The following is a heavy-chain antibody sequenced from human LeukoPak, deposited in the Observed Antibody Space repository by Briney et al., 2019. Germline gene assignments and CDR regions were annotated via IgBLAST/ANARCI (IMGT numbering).Heavy chain of an antibody. Sequence: ASVKVSCKASGYSFTGYYMFWVRQAPGQGHEWMGWINPNSGGTNYAQRFQGRVTMTRDTSISTAYMELSRLRSDDTAVYYCATDFYYGSGNYPDYWGQGTPVTVSS. CDR1: GYSFTGYY. D-gene: IGHD3-10*01. CDR3: ATDFYYGSGNYPDY. J-gene: IGHJ4*02. CDR2: INPNSGGT. V-gene: IGHV1-2*02.